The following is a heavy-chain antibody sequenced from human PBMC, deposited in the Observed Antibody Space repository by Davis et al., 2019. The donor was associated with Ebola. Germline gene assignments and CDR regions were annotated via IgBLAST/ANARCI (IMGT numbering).Heavy chain of an antibody. V-gene: IGHV4-39*01. D-gene: IGHD3-9*01. CDR2: MHFTGSY. Sequence: MPSETLSLTCSVSGGSISDRDFYWVWIRQSPGKGMEWIGNMHFTGSYNYSPSLRSRVTISLDRSQNQFSLKLRSVTAADTAVYYCARRFDWLRGYIDYWGQGTLVTVSS. CDR1: GGSISDRDFY. CDR3: ARRFDWLRGYIDY. J-gene: IGHJ4*02.